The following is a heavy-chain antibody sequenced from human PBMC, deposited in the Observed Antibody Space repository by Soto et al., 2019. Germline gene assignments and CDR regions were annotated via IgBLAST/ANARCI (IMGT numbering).Heavy chain of an antibody. D-gene: IGHD2-2*01. CDR1: GDSISGGASF. CDR3: AKLSCTSSTCYFPGWFDP. V-gene: IGHV4-31*03. CDR2: VYYSGSS. Sequence: SETLSLTCTVSGDSISGGASFWSWIRQPTGKGLEWIANVYYSGSSYYNPSLKSRLTISVDTTKNQFSLQLKSMTAADTAVYYCAKLSCTSSTCYFPGWFDPWGQGTLVTVSS. J-gene: IGHJ5*02.